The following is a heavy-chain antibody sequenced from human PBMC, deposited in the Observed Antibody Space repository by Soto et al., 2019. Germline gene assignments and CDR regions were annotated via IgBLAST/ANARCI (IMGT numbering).Heavy chain of an antibody. CDR1: GFTFSSYA. CDR3: ARGSPGIAAGLQNY. CDR2: ISYDGSNK. D-gene: IGHD6-13*01. J-gene: IGHJ4*02. Sequence: GGSLRLSCAASGFTFSSYAMHWVRQAPGKGLEWVAVISYDGSNKYYADSVKGRFTISRDNSKNTLYLQMNSLRAEDTAVYYCARGSPGIAAGLQNYWGQGTLVTVSS. V-gene: IGHV3-30-3*01.